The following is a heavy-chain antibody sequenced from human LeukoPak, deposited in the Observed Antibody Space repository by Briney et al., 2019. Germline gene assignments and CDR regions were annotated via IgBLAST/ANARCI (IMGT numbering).Heavy chain of an antibody. D-gene: IGHD3-22*01. Sequence: GGSLRLSCAASGFTFSNYGMHWVRQVPGKGLEWVTAIWFDGIRKYYADSVKGRLTISRDNSKNTLCLQMNSLRAEDTAVYYCARDLEDSSPFGAFDMWGQGTMVTVSS. J-gene: IGHJ3*02. V-gene: IGHV3-33*01. CDR3: ARDLEDSSPFGAFDM. CDR2: IWFDGIRK. CDR1: GFTFSNYG.